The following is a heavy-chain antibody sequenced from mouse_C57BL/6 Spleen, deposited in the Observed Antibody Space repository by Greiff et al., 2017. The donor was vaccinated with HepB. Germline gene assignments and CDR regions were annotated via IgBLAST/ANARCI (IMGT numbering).Heavy chain of an antibody. CDR1: GYTFTDYE. CDR3: TKDGNYSNPAWFAY. Sequence: VQLQQSGAELVRPGASVTLSCKASGYTFTDYEMHWVKQTPVHGLEWIGAIDPETGGTAYNQKFKGKAILTADKSSSTAYMELRSLTSEDSAVYYCTKDGNYSNPAWFAYWGQGTLVTVSA. J-gene: IGHJ3*01. D-gene: IGHD2-5*01. V-gene: IGHV1-15*01. CDR2: IDPETGGT.